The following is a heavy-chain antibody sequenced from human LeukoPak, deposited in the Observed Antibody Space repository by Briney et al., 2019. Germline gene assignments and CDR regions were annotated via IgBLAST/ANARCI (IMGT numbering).Heavy chain of an antibody. D-gene: IGHD2-15*01. Sequence: GGSLRLSCAASGSTFSSYWMSWVRQAPGKGLEWVANINQDGSEKYYVDSVKGRFTISRDNAKNSLYLQMNSLRAEDTAVYYCAREGRSGGSCYHNWFDPWGQGTLVTVSS. J-gene: IGHJ5*02. CDR1: GSTFSSYW. V-gene: IGHV3-7*01. CDR2: INQDGSEK. CDR3: AREGRSGGSCYHNWFDP.